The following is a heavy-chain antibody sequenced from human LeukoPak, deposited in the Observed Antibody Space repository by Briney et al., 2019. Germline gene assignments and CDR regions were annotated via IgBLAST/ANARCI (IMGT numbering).Heavy chain of an antibody. CDR1: GYTFTSYG. D-gene: IGHD1-26*01. V-gene: IGHV1-18*01. J-gene: IGHJ5*02. CDR2: ISAYNGNT. CDR3: ARDLEWELLGSNWFDP. Sequence: ASVKVSCKASGYTFTSYGISWVRQAPGQGLEWMGWISAYNGNTNYAQRLQGRVNMTTDTSTSTAYMELRSLRSDDTAVYYCARDLEWELLGSNWFDPWGQGTLVTVSS.